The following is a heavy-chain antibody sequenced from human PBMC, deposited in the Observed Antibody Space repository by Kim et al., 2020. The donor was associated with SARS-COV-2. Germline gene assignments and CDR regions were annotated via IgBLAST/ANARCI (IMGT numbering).Heavy chain of an antibody. CDR1: GGSFSGYY. CDR2: INHSGST. CDR3: ARGSGYSGYDYRIYYYYGMDV. Sequence: SETLSLTCAVYGGSFSGYYWSWIRQPPGKGLEWIGEINHSGSTNYNPSLKSRVTISVDTSKNQFSLKLSSVTAADTAVYYCARGSGYSGYDYRIYYYYGMDVWGQGTTVTVSS. J-gene: IGHJ6*02. D-gene: IGHD5-12*01. V-gene: IGHV4-34*01.